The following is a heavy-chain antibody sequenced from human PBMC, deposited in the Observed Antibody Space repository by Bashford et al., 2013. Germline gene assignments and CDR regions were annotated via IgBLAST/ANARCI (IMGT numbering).Heavy chain of an antibody. J-gene: IGHJ6*02. CDR1: LHFTSYG. Sequence: PSVKVVLQGFWLHFTSYGISWVRQAPGQGLEWMGWISAYNGNTNYAQKLQGRVTMTTDTSTSTAYMELRSLRSDDTAVYYCARGNSYYYYYGMDVWGQGTTVTVSS. V-gene: IGHV1-18*01. CDR3: ARGNSYYYYYGMDV. CDR2: ISAYNGNT. D-gene: IGHD4-23*01.